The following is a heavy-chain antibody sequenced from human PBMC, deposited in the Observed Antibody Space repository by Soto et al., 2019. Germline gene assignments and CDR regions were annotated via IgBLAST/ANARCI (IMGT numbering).Heavy chain of an antibody. CDR1: GFTFWDYA. CDR3: VKDTGGSGTWDWFDP. D-gene: IGHD3-10*01. CDR2: INSNGADT. V-gene: IGHV3-64D*06. Sequence: LRLSCSASGFTFWDYAMHWVRQAPGKGLQYISAINSNGADTYYADSVKGRFTISRDNSKNTLHLQMSSLRPEDTAIYYCVKDTGGSGTWDWFDPWGQGTLVTVSS. J-gene: IGHJ5*02.